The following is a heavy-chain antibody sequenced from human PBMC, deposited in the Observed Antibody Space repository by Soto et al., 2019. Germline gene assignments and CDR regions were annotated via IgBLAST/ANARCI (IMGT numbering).Heavy chain of an antibody. Sequence: QVQLVQSGAEVKKSGSSVKISCRASGYTFVTYGLYWLRQAPGQRAEWMGRIKTGNGNTKYSQRIRDRVTITKNSSAGIVYKELSSRTSEDTAIYYCAIGTFCGADCSPYYLDKWGQGTPVIVSS. V-gene: IGHV1-3*04. CDR1: GYTFVTYG. J-gene: IGHJ4*02. CDR3: AIGTFCGADCSPYYLDK. D-gene: IGHD2-21*02. CDR2: IKTGNGNT.